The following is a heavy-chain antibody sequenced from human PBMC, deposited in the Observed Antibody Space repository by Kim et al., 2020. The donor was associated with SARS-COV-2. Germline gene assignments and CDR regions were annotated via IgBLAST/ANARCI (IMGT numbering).Heavy chain of an antibody. Sequence: GGSLRLSCAASGYTFSDYYMTWIRQAPGRGLEWVSYISSSGSSKYYADSVKGRFTISRDNAKKSLYLQMNSLRAEDTAVYYCARAFLDAFDIWGQGTMVTVS. CDR1: GYTFSDYY. CDR3: ARAFLDAFDI. V-gene: IGHV3-11*01. J-gene: IGHJ3*02. CDR2: ISSSGSSK.